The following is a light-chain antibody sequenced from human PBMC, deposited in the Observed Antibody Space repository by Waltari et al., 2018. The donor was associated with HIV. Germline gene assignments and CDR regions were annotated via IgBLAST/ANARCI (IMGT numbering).Light chain of an antibody. CDR2: DAS. J-gene: IGKJ5*01. Sequence: DILMTQSPATLSVSPGERATLSCRANQSIRGSLAWYQQKPGQAPRLLLCDASTRGTGIPARFSSSGSGTEFTLTITSLQSEELAVYYCQQYNNWPPITFGQGTRLEIK. V-gene: IGKV3-15*01. CDR3: QQYNNWPPIT. CDR1: QSIRGS.